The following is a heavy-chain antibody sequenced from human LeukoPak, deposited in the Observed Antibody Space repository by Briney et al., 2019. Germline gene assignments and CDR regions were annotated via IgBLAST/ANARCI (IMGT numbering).Heavy chain of an antibody. D-gene: IGHD6-19*01. CDR1: GFTFSSHG. Sequence: PGGSLRLSCAASGFTFSSHGMHWVRQAPGRGLEWVAFIRYDGNIKYYADSVKGRFTISRDNSKNTLYLQMNSLRAEDTAVYYCAKDSSGWYGPDYWGQGTLVTVSS. V-gene: IGHV3-30*02. CDR3: AKDSSGWYGPDY. CDR2: IRYDGNIK. J-gene: IGHJ4*02.